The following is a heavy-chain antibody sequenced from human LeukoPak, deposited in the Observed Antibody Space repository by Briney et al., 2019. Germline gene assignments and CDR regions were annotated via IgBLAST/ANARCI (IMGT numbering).Heavy chain of an antibody. Sequence: SETLSLTCTVSGGSISSYYWSWIRQPAGKGLEWIGRIYTSGSTNYNPSLKSRVTMSVDTSKNQFSLKLSSVTAADTAVYYCARDRRVGAAYYFDYWGQGTLVTVSS. CDR1: GGSISSYY. D-gene: IGHD1-26*01. J-gene: IGHJ4*02. V-gene: IGHV4-4*07. CDR2: IYTSGST. CDR3: ARDRRVGAAYYFDY.